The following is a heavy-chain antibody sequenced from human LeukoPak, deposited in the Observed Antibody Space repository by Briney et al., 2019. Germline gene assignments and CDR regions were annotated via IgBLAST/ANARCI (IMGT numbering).Heavy chain of an antibody. Sequence: GGSLRLSCAASGFTFSSYEMNWVRQAPGKGLEWVSYISSSGSTIYYADSVKGRFTISRDNAKNSLYLQMNSLRAEDTAVYYCARVWYYYMDVWGKGTTVTISS. CDR1: GFTFSSYE. J-gene: IGHJ6*03. CDR2: ISSSGSTI. V-gene: IGHV3-48*03. D-gene: IGHD3-16*01. CDR3: ARVWYYYMDV.